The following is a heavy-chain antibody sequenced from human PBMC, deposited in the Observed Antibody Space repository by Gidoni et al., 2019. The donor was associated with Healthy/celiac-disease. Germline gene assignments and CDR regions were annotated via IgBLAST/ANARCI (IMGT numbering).Heavy chain of an antibody. CDR1: GFTFSSYW. J-gene: IGHJ6*02. Sequence: EVQLVESGGGLVQPGGSLRLSCAASGFTFSSYWMSWVRQAPGKGLEWVANIKQDGSEKYYVDSVKGRFTISRDNAKNSLYLQMNSLRAEDTAVYYCARVLGYCSGGSCLYYYYYGMDVWGQGTTVTVSS. CDR3: ARVLGYCSGGSCLYYYYYGMDV. CDR2: IKQDGSEK. D-gene: IGHD2-15*01. V-gene: IGHV3-7*01.